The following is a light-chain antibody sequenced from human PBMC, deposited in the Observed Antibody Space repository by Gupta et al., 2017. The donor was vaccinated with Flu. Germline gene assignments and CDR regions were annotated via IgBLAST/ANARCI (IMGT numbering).Light chain of an antibody. J-gene: IGKJ2*01. CDR3: QQYNDWFLYT. CDR1: QSVSSK. CDR2: GAS. V-gene: IGKV3-15*01. Sequence: ATLSVSPGERATLSGRASQSVSSKLAWYQQKPGQAPRLLIYGASTRATGIPARFSGSGSGTEFTLTISSLQSEDFAVYYCQQYNDWFLYTFGQGTKLEIK.